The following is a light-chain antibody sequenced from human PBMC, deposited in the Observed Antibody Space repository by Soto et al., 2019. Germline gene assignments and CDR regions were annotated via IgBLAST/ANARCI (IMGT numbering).Light chain of an antibody. Sequence: EIVMTQSLATLSVSPGERATLSCRASQSVSSNLAWYQQKPGQAPRLLISGASTRATGIPARFSGSGSGTEFTLTISSLQSEDFAVYYCQQYNYWPTFGQGTKVEIK. CDR3: QQYNYWPT. CDR1: QSVSSN. V-gene: IGKV3-15*01. J-gene: IGKJ1*01. CDR2: GAS.